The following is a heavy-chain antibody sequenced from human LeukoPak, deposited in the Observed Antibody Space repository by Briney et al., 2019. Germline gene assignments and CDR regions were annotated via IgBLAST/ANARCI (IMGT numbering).Heavy chain of an antibody. CDR3: AKGVYYDGGFYFDH. J-gene: IGHJ4*02. V-gene: IGHV3-23*01. Sequence: GGSLRLSCAASGFTFSSYAMYWVRQAPGKGLEWVSAISDSGGNTYYADSVKGRFTISRDNSKNTLFLQMNSLRAEDTAVYYCAKGVYYDGGFYFDHWGQGTLVTVSS. D-gene: IGHD3-22*01. CDR2: ISDSGGNT. CDR1: GFTFSSYA.